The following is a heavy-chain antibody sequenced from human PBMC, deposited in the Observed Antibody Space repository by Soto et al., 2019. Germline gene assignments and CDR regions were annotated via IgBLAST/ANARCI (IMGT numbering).Heavy chain of an antibody. CDR3: ARAMTNSREWFSNWFDP. CDR2: IYWDNDR. V-gene: IGHV2-5*02. Sequence: QITLKESGPALVKPTETLTLTCTISGFSIGTHGEAVGWIRQAPGKALEWLAVIYWDNDRRYSPSLNNRVTLTKDASKNQVVLTLINLVPDDTGTYYCARAMTNSREWFSNWFDPWGPGTLVTVSS. CDR1: GFSIGTHGEA. D-gene: IGHD3-3*01. J-gene: IGHJ5*02.